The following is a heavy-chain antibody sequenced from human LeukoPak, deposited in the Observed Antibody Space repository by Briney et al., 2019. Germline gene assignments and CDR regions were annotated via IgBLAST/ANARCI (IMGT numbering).Heavy chain of an antibody. J-gene: IGHJ4*02. D-gene: IGHD5/OR15-5a*01. Sequence: ASVKVSCKTSGYTFTTFGITWVRQAPGQGLEWVGWINTNTGNPTYAQGFTGRFVFSWDTSVTTTYLQITSLKAEDTAIYYCAKSSNVYIAFNSWGQGTLVTVSS. V-gene: IGHV7-4-1*02. CDR1: GYTFTTFG. CDR3: AKSSNVYIAFNS. CDR2: INTNTGNP.